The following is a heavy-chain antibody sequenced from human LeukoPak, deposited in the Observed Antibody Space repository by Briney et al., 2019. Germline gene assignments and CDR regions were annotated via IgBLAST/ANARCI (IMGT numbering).Heavy chain of an antibody. CDR1: GYTFTSNY. CDR3: ARDQEGFDY. Sequence: ASATVSCKASGYTFTSNYIHWVRQAPGQGLEWMGMIYPRDGSTSYAQKFQGRVTVTRDTSTSTVHMELSGLRSEDTAVYYCARDQEGFDYWGQGTLVTVSS. V-gene: IGHV1-46*01. J-gene: IGHJ4*02. CDR2: IYPRDGST.